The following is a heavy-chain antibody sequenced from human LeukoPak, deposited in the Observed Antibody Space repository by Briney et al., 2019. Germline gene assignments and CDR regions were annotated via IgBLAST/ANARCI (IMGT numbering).Heavy chain of an antibody. CDR1: GGSISSYY. D-gene: IGHD2-21*02. CDR3: ARHRTARAFDY. V-gene: IGHV4-59*04. Sequence: SETLSLTCTVSGGSISSYYWSWIRQPPGKGLEWIGNIYYSGSTYYNPSLKSRVTISVDTSKNQFSLRLSSLTAADTAVFYCARHRTARAFDYWGQGTLVTVSS. CDR2: IYYSGST. J-gene: IGHJ4*02.